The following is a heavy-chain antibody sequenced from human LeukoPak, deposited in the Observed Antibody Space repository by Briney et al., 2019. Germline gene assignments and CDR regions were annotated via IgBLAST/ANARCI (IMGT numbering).Heavy chain of an antibody. CDR1: GFTFSSYA. V-gene: IGHV3-30-3*01. CDR3: ARGDYGDYRYYFDY. Sequence: GGSLRLSCAASGFTFSSYAMHWVRQAPGKGLEWVAVISYDGSNKYYADSVKGRFTISRDNSKNTLYLQMNSLRAEDTAVYYCARGDYGDYRYYFDYWGQGTLVTVSS. D-gene: IGHD4-17*01. J-gene: IGHJ4*02. CDR2: ISYDGSNK.